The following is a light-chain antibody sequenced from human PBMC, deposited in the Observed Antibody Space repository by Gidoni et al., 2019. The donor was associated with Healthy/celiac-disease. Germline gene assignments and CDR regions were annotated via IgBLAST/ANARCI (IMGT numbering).Light chain of an antibody. J-gene: IGLJ2*01. V-gene: IGLV3-1*01. CDR1: KLGDKY. Sequence: SYQLPQPPPVSVSPGQTASITCSGDKLGDKYACWYQQKPGQSPVLVIYQDSKRPSGIPERFSGSNSGNTATLTISGTQAMDEADYYCQAWDSSTALVFGGGTKLTVL. CDR2: QDS. CDR3: QAWDSSTALV.